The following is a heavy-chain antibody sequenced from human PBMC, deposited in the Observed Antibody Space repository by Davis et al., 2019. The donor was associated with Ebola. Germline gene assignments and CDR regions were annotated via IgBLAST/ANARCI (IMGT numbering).Heavy chain of an antibody. D-gene: IGHD2-2*01. J-gene: IGHJ6*02. CDR1: GFTFSNAW. Sequence: GESLKISCAASGFTFSNAWMNWVRQAPGKGLEWAAVISYDGSNKYYADSVKGRFTISRDNAKNSLYLQMNSLRAEDTAVYYCARVKVDCSSTSCHNYYYYGMDVWGQGTTVTVSS. CDR3: ARVKVDCSSTSCHNYYYYGMDV. V-gene: IGHV3-30-3*01. CDR2: ISYDGSNK.